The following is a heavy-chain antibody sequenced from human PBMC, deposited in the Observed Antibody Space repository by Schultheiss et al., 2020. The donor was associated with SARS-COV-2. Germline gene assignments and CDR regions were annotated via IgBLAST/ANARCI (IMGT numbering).Heavy chain of an antibody. CDR1: GGSISSHY. J-gene: IGHJ4*02. CDR2: INHSGST. CDR3: ARKVRTIAARPRPFDY. Sequence: SQTLSLTCTVSGGSISSHYWSWIRQPPGKGLEWIGEINHSGSTNYNPSLKSRVTISVDTSKNQFSLNLSSMTAADTAVYYCARKVRTIAARPRPFDYWGQGTLVTVSS. V-gene: IGHV4-34*01. D-gene: IGHD6-6*01.